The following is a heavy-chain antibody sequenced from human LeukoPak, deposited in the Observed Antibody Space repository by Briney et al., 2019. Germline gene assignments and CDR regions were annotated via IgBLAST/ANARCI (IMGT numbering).Heavy chain of an antibody. J-gene: IGHJ2*01. CDR1: GFSFSSYW. D-gene: IGHD2-21*02. CDR3: ARAGDRAYCGGDCFAAGNYYWYFDL. V-gene: IGHV3-7*03. CDR2: IKHDASEK. Sequence: GGSLRLSCAASGFSFSSYWMSWVRRAPGKGLEWVASIKHDASEKHYVDSVKGRFTISRDNAKNSLYLQMNSLRAEDTALYYCARAGDRAYCGGDCFAAGNYYWYFDLWGRGTLVTVSS.